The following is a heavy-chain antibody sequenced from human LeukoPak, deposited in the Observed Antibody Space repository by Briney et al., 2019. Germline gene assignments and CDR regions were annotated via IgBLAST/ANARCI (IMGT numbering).Heavy chain of an antibody. D-gene: IGHD3-10*01. V-gene: IGHV4-59*01. Sequence: VKPSETLSLTCTVSGGSISSYYWSWIRQPPGKGLEWIGYIYYSGSTNYNPSLKSRVTISVDTSKNQFSLKLSSVTAADTAVYYCARDDDPVYYGHFQHWGQGTLVTVSS. J-gene: IGHJ1*01. CDR2: IYYSGST. CDR3: ARDDDPVYYGHFQH. CDR1: GGSISSYY.